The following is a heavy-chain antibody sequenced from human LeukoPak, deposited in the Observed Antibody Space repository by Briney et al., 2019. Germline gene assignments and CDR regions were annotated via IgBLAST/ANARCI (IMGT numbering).Heavy chain of an antibody. J-gene: IGHJ5*02. V-gene: IGHV1-46*01. Sequence: EASVKVSCKASGYTFTSYYMHWVRQAPGQGLEWMGIINPSGGSTSYAQKFQGRVTMTRDMSTSTVYMELSSLRSDDTAVYYCARAGAVVDNWFDPWGQGTLVTVSS. CDR2: INPSGGST. CDR1: GYTFTSYY. D-gene: IGHD2-15*01. CDR3: ARAGAVVDNWFDP.